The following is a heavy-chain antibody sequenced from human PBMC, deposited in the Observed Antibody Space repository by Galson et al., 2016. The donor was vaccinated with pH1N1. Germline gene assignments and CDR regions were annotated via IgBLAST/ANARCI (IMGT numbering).Heavy chain of an antibody. J-gene: IGHJ4*02. CDR2: IDPSAGTT. CDR3: ARGYYFDY. Sequence: SVKVSCKASGYSVTRYYMHWVRQAPGQGLEWMGIIDPSAGTTTYSQKFQGRISLTRDTSTNSVHMELSTLRPDDSAIYFCARGYYFDYWGQGTLVIVSS. V-gene: IGHV1-46*01. CDR1: GYSVTRYY.